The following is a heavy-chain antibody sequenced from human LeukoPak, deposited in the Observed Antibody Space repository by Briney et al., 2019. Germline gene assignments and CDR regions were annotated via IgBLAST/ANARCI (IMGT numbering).Heavy chain of an antibody. Sequence: PGGSLRLSCAASGFTFSSYWMSWVRQAPGKGLEWVANIKQDGSEKYYVDSVKGRFTVSRDNAKNSLYLQMNSLRAEDTAVYYCARVGEVGATGDAFDIWGQGTMVTVSS. V-gene: IGHV3-7*01. CDR3: ARVGEVGATGDAFDI. J-gene: IGHJ3*02. D-gene: IGHD1-26*01. CDR2: IKQDGSEK. CDR1: GFTFSSYW.